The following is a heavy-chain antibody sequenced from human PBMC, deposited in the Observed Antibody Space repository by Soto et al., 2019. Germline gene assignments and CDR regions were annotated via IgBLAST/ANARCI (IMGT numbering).Heavy chain of an antibody. CDR2: IYYSGST. Sequence: QVQLQESGPGLVKPSQTLSLTCTVSGGSIISGDYYWSWIRQPPGKGLEWIGYIYYSGSTYYNPSLKSRFTISVDTSKNQFSLKLSSVTAADTAVYYCARDQNGDYGENWFDPWGQGTLVTVSS. CDR3: ARDQNGDYGENWFDP. V-gene: IGHV4-30-4*01. J-gene: IGHJ5*02. D-gene: IGHD4-17*01. CDR1: GGSIISGDYY.